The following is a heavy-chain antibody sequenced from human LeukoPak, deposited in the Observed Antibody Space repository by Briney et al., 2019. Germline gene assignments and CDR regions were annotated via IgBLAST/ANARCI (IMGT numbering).Heavy chain of an antibody. CDR1: GGSISSGDYY. CDR2: INHSGST. V-gene: IGHV4-30-4*01. CDR3: ARKWGDYYGLDY. J-gene: IGHJ4*02. Sequence: SQTLSLTCTVSGGSISSGDYYWSWIRQPPGKGLEWIGEINHSGSTNYNPSLKSRVTISVDTSKNQFSLKLSSVTAADTAVYYCARKWGDYYGLDYWGQGTLVTVSS. D-gene: IGHD3-3*01.